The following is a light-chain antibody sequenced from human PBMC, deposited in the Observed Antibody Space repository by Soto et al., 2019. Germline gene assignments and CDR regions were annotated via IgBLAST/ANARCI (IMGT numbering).Light chain of an antibody. Sequence: EIVLTQSPGTLSLSPGERATLSCRASQSVSSSFLAWYQQKPGQTPRLLIYGASNRATGIPDRFSGSGSGTDFTLTISRLGPEDFAVYYCQQYGTSPYTFGQGTKLEIK. CDR1: QSVSSSF. V-gene: IGKV3-20*01. CDR3: QQYGTSPYT. J-gene: IGKJ2*01. CDR2: GAS.